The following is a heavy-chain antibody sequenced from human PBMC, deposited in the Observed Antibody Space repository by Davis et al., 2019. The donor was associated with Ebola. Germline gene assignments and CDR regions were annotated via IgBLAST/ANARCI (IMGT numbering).Heavy chain of an antibody. CDR1: GLNFNNYG. Sequence: GESLKISCAASGLNFNNYGMHWVRQAPGKGLEWVAVIWYDGTKKYYADSVKGRFTISRDNSKNTMYLQMGSLRAEDTAVYYCVRGGHIVVVTSLHHDAFDIWGQGTMVTVSS. D-gene: IGHD2-21*02. J-gene: IGHJ3*02. V-gene: IGHV3-33*01. CDR2: IWYDGTKK. CDR3: VRGGHIVVVTSLHHDAFDI.